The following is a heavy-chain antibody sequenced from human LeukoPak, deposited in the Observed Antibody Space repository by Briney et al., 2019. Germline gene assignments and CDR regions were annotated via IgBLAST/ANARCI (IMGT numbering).Heavy chain of an antibody. CDR3: ARGRYQLLYGRTFDY. D-gene: IGHD2-2*02. V-gene: IGHV1-8*01. CDR1: GYTFTSYD. Sequence: ASVKLSCKASGYTFTSYDINWVRQATGQGLEWMGWMNPNSGNTGYAQKFHGRVTMTRNTSISTAYMELSSLRSEDTAVYYCARGRYQLLYGRTFDYWGQGTLVTVSS. CDR2: MNPNSGNT. J-gene: IGHJ4*02.